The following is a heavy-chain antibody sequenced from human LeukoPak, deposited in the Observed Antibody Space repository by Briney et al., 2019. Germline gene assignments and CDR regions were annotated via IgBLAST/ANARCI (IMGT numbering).Heavy chain of an antibody. CDR1: GASMNTHY. Sequence: SETLSLTCAVSGASMNTHYWSWIRQPPGKGLERIGYMLDTVTTKDNPSLKSRFTLSADTSKNQFSLRLTSVTAADTAVYYCATIKRGNIFGYFDFWGQGIPVTASS. V-gene: IGHV4-59*11. D-gene: IGHD5-18*01. CDR2: MLDTVTT. CDR3: ATIKRGNIFGYFDF. J-gene: IGHJ4*02.